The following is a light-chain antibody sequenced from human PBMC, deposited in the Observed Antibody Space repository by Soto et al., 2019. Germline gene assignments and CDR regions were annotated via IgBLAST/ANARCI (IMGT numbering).Light chain of an antibody. V-gene: IGLV1-47*01. CDR2: RNN. Sequence: QSVLTQPPSASGTPGQRVTISCSGSSSNIGSNYVYWYHQLPGTAPKLVIYRNNQRPSGVPDRISGSKSGTSASLAISGLRSEDEADYYCASWDDSLSGVLFGGGTKLTVL. CDR3: ASWDDSLSGVL. J-gene: IGLJ2*01. CDR1: SSNIGSNY.